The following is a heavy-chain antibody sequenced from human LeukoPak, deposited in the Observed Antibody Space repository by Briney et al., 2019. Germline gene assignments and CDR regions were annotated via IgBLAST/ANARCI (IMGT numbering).Heavy chain of an antibody. CDR1: GFTFSSYA. Sequence: GWSLTLSCAASGFTFSSYAMHWVRQAPGKGLEWVAVISYDGSNKYYADSVKGRFTISRDNSKNTLYLQMNSLRAEDTAVYYCARDNELSMGGEGTLVSVSS. D-gene: IGHD1-1*01. J-gene: IGHJ4*02. CDR2: ISYDGSNK. CDR3: ARDNELSM. V-gene: IGHV3-30*04.